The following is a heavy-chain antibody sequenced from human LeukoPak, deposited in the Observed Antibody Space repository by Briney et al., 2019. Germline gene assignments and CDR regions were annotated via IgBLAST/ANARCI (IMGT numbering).Heavy chain of an antibody. D-gene: IGHD2-8*02. J-gene: IGHJ5*02. CDR3: ATYRQVLLPFKS. Sequence: HPGGSLRLSCAASGFTFSTFAMIWVRQPPGKGLEWVSSIFPSGGEIHYADSVRGRFTISRDNSKSTLSLQMNSLRAEDTAIYYCATYRQVLLPFKSWGQGTLVTVSS. CDR1: GFTFSTFA. CDR2: IFPSGGEI. V-gene: IGHV3-23*01.